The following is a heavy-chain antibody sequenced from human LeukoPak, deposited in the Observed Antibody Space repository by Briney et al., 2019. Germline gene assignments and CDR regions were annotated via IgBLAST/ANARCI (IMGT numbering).Heavy chain of an antibody. Sequence: ASVKVSCKASGGTFISYAISWVRQAPGQGPEWMGGIFPFLVTANYAQKFQGRVTITADESTSTAYMELSSLRSEDTAVYYCAREFCGGDCYPYYYYYGMDVWGQGTTVTVSS. D-gene: IGHD2-21*02. CDR1: GGTFISYA. J-gene: IGHJ6*02. V-gene: IGHV1-69*13. CDR3: AREFCGGDCYPYYYYYGMDV. CDR2: IFPFLVTA.